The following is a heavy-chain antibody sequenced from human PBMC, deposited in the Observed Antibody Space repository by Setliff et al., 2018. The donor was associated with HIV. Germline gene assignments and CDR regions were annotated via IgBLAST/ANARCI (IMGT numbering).Heavy chain of an antibody. D-gene: IGHD2-15*01. CDR1: GYSISSGYY. J-gene: IGHJ4*02. Sequence: SETLSLTCAVSGYSISSGYYWGWIRQPPGRGLEWIGNIYHSGGTHYNPSLRSRVTMSVDTSKNQFSLKLNSVTAADTAMYYCARHPPYCSGGSCYRGRGYYFDYWGQGTLVTVSS. V-gene: IGHV4-38-2*01. CDR2: IYHSGGT. CDR3: ARHPPYCSGGSCYRGRGYYFDY.